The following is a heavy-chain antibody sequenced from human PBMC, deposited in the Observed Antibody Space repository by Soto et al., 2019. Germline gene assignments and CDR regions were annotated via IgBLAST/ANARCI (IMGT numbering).Heavy chain of an antibody. Sequence: QVQLQESGPGLVKPSETLSLTCTVSGGSISSGGYFWSWIRQPPGKGLEWIGATSYSGNTYYNPTLKSRVTISADTSRGQFSLRLSSVTAADTAMYYCARGVLVWGQGTLVTVSS. J-gene: IGHJ4*02. CDR1: GGSISSGGYF. CDR2: TSYSGNT. V-gene: IGHV4-61*08. CDR3: ARGVLV.